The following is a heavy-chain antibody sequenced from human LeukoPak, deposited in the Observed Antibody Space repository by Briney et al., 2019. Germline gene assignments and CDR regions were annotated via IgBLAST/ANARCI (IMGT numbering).Heavy chain of an antibody. CDR1: GYTFTGYY. CDR3: ATASQSRGGLYAFDI. D-gene: IGHD3/OR15-3a*01. J-gene: IGHJ3*02. CDR2: INPNSVGT. Sequence: ASVKVSCKASGYTFTGYYMHWVRQAPDQGLGWMGWINPNSVGTNYAQKFQGRVTMTRDTSISTAYMELSRLRSDDTAVYYCATASQSRGGLYAFDIWGQGTMVTVSP. V-gene: IGHV1-2*02.